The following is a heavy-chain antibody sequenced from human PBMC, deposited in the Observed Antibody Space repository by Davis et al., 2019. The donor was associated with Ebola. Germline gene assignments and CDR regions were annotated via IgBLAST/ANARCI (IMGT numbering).Heavy chain of an antibody. V-gene: IGHV1-69*13. D-gene: IGHD3-16*02. CDR2: IIPIFGTT. Sequence: SVKVSCKASGGTFSNYAISWVRQAPGQGLEWMGGIIPIFGTTNYAQKFQDRVTITADVSPSTAYMELSRLRSDDTAVYYCARVAARYDYVGGTYRFIESYGMDVWGQGTTVTVSS. CDR3: ARVAARYDYVGGTYRFIESYGMDV. CDR1: GGTFSNYA. J-gene: IGHJ6*02.